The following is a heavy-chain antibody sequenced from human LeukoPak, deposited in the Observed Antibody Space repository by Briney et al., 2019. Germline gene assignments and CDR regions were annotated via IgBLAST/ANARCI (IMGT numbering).Heavy chain of an antibody. J-gene: IGHJ3*02. CDR1: VFTFSSYS. V-gene: IGHV3-21*01. CDR3: ARVKTKNAFDI. Sequence: GGSLRLSCAASVFTFSSYSMNWVRQAPGKGLEWVSSISSSSSYIYYADSVKGRFTISRDNAKNSLYLQMNSLRAEDTAVYYCARVKTKNAFDIWGQGTMVTVSS. D-gene: IGHD2-8*01. CDR2: ISSSSSYI.